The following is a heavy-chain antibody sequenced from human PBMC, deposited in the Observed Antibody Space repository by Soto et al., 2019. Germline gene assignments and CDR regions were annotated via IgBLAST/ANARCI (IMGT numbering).Heavy chain of an antibody. Sequence: QITLKEAGPTLVKPTQTLTLTCTFSGFSLTTIGVGVGWIRQPPRRAPEWLSLIYWNDNKRYSPFLESRLTIAKDTSKNQVVLTMTDMDPADTGTYYCAQRPATHMNCFGPWGPGALVTVSS. V-gene: IGHV2-5*01. CDR1: GFSLTTIGVG. CDR2: IYWNDNK. D-gene: IGHD2-15*01. J-gene: IGHJ5*02. CDR3: AQRPATHMNCFGP.